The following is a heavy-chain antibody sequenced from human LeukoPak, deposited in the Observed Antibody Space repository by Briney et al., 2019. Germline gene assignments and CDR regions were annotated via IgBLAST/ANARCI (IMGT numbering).Heavy chain of an antibody. Sequence: ASVKVSCKASGYTFTGYYMHWVGQAPGQGGEGMGWINPNSGGTNYAQKFQGWVTMTRDTSISTAYMELSRVRSDDTAVYYCARGSHGTRNPRYYFDYWGQGTLVTVSS. D-gene: IGHD1-14*01. CDR1: GYTFTGYY. CDR3: ARGSHGTRNPRYYFDY. J-gene: IGHJ4*02. CDR2: INPNSGGT. V-gene: IGHV1-2*04.